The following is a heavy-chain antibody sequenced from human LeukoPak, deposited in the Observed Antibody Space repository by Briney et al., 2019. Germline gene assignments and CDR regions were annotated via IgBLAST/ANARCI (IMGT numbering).Heavy chain of an antibody. Sequence: GGSLRLSCAASGFPFSSYSMTWVRQAPGKGLEWVANIKPGGTTKFYVDSVKGRFTISRDNALNSLYLQMNSLRAEDTAIYYCARSIPYGTTWYGRSDYWGQGTLVTVSS. CDR1: GFPFSSYS. J-gene: IGHJ4*02. CDR3: ARSIPYGTTWYGRSDY. CDR2: IKPGGTTK. V-gene: IGHV3-7*03. D-gene: IGHD6-13*01.